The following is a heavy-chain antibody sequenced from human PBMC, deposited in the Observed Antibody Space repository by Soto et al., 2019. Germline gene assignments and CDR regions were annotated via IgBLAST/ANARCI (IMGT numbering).Heavy chain of an antibody. CDR3: AKDPSGAVAGYYYYYGMDV. V-gene: IGHV3-23*01. CDR1: GFTFSSYA. D-gene: IGHD6-19*01. J-gene: IGHJ6*02. Sequence: GGSLRLSCAASGFTFSSYAMSWVRQAPGKGLEWVSAISGSGGSTYYADSVKGRFTISRDNSKNTLYLQMNSLRAEDTAVYYCAKDPSGAVAGYYYYYGMDVWGQGTTVTVSS. CDR2: ISGSGGST.